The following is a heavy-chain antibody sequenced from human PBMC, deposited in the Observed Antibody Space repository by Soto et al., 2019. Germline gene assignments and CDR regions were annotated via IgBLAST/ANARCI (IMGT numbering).Heavy chain of an antibody. CDR3: ARSFCRDSIRCNWFDP. V-gene: IGHV4-59*01. J-gene: IGHJ5*02. D-gene: IGHD2-2*02. Sequence: QVQLQESGPGLVKLSETLSLTCSVSGDSSSTFYWSWIRQSPGKGLEWIGYMNNIGRTNYNPSLKSRVPLSLDTSNNQFSLNVRSVIASDTAVYYCARSFCRDSIRCNWFDPWGQGTLVTVSS. CDR1: GDSSSTFY. CDR2: MNNIGRT.